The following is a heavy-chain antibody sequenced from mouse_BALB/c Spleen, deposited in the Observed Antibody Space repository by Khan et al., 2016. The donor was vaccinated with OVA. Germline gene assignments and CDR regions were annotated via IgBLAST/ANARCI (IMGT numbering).Heavy chain of an antibody. CDR2: ISSGSKTP. CDR1: GFTFSGFG. Sequence: EVELVESGGGLVQPGGSRKLSCAASGFTFSGFGMHWVRQAPEKGLEWVAYISSGSKTPYYADTVTGRFNISRDNPKNTLFLQMTSLRSEDTAMYFCARTGDYYFDYWGQGTTLTVSS. V-gene: IGHV5-17*02. D-gene: IGHD4-1*01. CDR3: ARTGDYYFDY. J-gene: IGHJ2*01.